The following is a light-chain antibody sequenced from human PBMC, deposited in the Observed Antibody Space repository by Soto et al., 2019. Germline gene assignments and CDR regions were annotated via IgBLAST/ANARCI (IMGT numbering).Light chain of an antibody. CDR1: SGHSSYI. Sequence: QLVLTQSSSASASLGSSVKLTCTLSSGHSSYIIAWHQQQPGKAPRYLMKLDGSGSYNKGSGVPDRFSGSSSGADRYLTISNLQFEDEADYYCETWDSNIWVFGGGTKLTVL. CDR2: LDGSGSY. V-gene: IGLV4-60*02. J-gene: IGLJ3*02. CDR3: ETWDSNIWV.